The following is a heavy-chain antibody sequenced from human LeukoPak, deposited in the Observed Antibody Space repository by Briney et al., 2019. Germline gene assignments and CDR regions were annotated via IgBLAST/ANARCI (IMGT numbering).Heavy chain of an antibody. CDR2: IFSDGTT. D-gene: IGHD4-17*01. Sequence: GGSLSLSCAASGFTVSSNHMNWVRQAPGKGLEWVSVIFSDGTTYYADSVKGRFTISRDNSKNTLYLRMNSLRAEDTAVYYCARSQRDGDSIDYWGQGTLVTVSS. CDR1: GFTVSSNH. CDR3: ARSQRDGDSIDY. J-gene: IGHJ4*02. V-gene: IGHV3-53*05.